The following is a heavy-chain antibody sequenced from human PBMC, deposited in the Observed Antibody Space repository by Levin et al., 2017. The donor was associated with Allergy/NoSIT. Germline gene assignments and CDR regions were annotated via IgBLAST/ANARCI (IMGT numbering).Heavy chain of an antibody. D-gene: IGHD6-13*01. J-gene: IGHJ4*02. CDR2: IYSGGST. V-gene: IGHV3-53*01. CDR1: GFTVSSNY. Sequence: GGSLRLSCAASGFTVSSNYMSWVRQAPGKGLEWVSVIYSGGSTYYADSVKGRFTISRDNSKNTLYLQMNSLRAEDTAVYYCAKGTPHSSPTLFDYWGQGTLVTVSS. CDR3: AKGTPHSSPTLFDY.